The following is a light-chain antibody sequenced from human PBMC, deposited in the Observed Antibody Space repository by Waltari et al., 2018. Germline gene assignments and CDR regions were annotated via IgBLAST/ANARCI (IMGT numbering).Light chain of an antibody. Sequence: QLVLTQSPSASASLGASVKLTCTLSSGHSSNVVAWLQQQPEKGPRYLMKVNSDGSHSQGDGIPDRVSGTSSGAERYLTISNLQSEDEADYYCQSGGHGTWVFGGGTKLTVL. CDR2: VNSDGSH. CDR1: SGHSSNV. V-gene: IGLV4-69*01. J-gene: IGLJ3*02. CDR3: QSGGHGTWV.